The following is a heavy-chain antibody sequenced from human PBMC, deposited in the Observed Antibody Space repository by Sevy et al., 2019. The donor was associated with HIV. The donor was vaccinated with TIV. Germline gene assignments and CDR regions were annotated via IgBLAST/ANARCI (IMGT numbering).Heavy chain of an antibody. D-gene: IGHD1-26*01. CDR1: GGSVSSGSYV. J-gene: IGHJ6*02. CDR2: LYYSGSI. Sequence: SETLSLTCTVSGGSVSSGSYVWSWIRQPPGKGLEWIGYLYYSGSIKYNPSLRSRVSISVDTSKNQFSLKVSSVTAADTALYHCARAGGLMDYGMDVWGQGTTVTVSS. CDR3: ARAGGLMDYGMDV. V-gene: IGHV4-61*01.